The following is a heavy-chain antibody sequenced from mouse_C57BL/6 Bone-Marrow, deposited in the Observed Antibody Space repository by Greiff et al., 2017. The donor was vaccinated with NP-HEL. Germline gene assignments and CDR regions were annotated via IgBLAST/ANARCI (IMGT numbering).Heavy chain of an antibody. CDR1: GFTFSDYY. V-gene: IGHV5-16*01. Sequence: EVKLAESEGGLVQPGSSMKLSCTASGFTFSDYYMAWVRQVPEKGLEWVANINYDGSSTYYLDSLKSRFIISRDNAKNILYLQMSSLKSEDTATYYCAREFYYGSSYFDYWGQGTTLTVSS. D-gene: IGHD1-1*01. CDR2: INYDGSST. CDR3: AREFYYGSSYFDY. J-gene: IGHJ2*01.